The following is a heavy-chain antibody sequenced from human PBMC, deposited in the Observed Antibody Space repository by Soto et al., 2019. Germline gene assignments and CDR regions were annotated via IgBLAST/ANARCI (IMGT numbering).Heavy chain of an antibody. Sequence: PGGSLRLSCAASGFTFSNYAMNWVRQAPGKGLEWVSSISSSSSYIYYADSVKGRFTISRDNAKNSLYLQMNSLRAEDTAVYYCARDHGTIIGRGGMDVWGQGTTVTVSS. J-gene: IGHJ6*02. CDR1: GFTFSNYA. CDR2: ISSSSSYI. CDR3: ARDHGTIIGRGGMDV. V-gene: IGHV3-21*01. D-gene: IGHD2-8*01.